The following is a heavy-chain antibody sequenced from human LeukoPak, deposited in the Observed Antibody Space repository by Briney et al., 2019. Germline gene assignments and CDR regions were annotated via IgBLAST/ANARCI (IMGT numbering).Heavy chain of an antibody. D-gene: IGHD5-24*01. J-gene: IGHJ4*02. V-gene: IGHV3-30*04. CDR3: TRERWLQSFDY. CDR2: TSHDGSTK. CDR1: GFTFDSYA. Sequence: GGSLRLSCAASGFTFDSYAIHWVRQAPGKGLTWVAATSHDGSTKHYAGSVKGRFTISRDNSKNTLYLQMNSLNTEDTALYYCTRERWLQSFDYWGQGTLVTVSA.